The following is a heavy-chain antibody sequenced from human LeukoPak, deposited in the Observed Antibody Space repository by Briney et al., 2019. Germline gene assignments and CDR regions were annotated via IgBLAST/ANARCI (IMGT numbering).Heavy chain of an antibody. CDR1: GFTFSDYY. CDR3: VRSAYGSGIDP. J-gene: IGHJ5*02. Sequence: GGSLRLSCAASGFTFSDYYMSWIRQAPGKGLEWVSYISSSGSTIYYADSVKGRFTISRDNAKNSLYLQMSSLRVEDTAVYYCVRSAYGSGIDPWGQGTLVTVSS. CDR2: ISSSGSTI. D-gene: IGHD3-10*01. V-gene: IGHV3-11*04.